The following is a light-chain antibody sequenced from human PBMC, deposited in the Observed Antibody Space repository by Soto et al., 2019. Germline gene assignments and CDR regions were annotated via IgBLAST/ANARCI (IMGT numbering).Light chain of an antibody. CDR2: GAS. CDR3: HHYGGSSIT. J-gene: IGKJ5*01. CDR1: QSIPYNY. Sequence: PGARATLSCRASQSIPYNYLALSQQRPGQPPRLLIYGASGRATGIPDRFSGSTSGTDFSLTISRLEPEDFAVYYCHHYGGSSITFGQGTRLEIK. V-gene: IGKV3-20*01.